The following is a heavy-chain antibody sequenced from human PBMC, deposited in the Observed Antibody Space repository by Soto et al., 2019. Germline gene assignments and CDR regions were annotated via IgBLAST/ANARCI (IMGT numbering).Heavy chain of an antibody. J-gene: IGHJ6*02. Sequence: GGSLRLSCAASGFTFSSYGMHWVRQAPGKGLEWVAVISYDGSNKYYADSVKGRFTISRDNSKNTLYLQMNSLRAEDTAVYYCAKDRSSSWDYYYYGMDVWGQGTTVTVSS. CDR2: ISYDGSNK. CDR3: AKDRSSSWDYYYYGMDV. D-gene: IGHD6-13*01. CDR1: GFTFSSYG. V-gene: IGHV3-30*18.